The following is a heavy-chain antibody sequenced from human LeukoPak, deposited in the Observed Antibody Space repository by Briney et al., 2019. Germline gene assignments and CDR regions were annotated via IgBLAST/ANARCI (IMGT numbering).Heavy chain of an antibody. CDR1: GGSTNNYY. V-gene: IGHV4-59*08. J-gene: IGHJ6*02. CDR3: ARRVRLWTNDLYYYGTDV. CDR2: IYYSGST. D-gene: IGHD3-10*01. Sequence: SETLSLTCAVSGGSTNNYYWGWIRQPPGKGLEWIGYIYYSGSTNYNPSLKSRVTISVDTSKNEFSLRLSSVTAADTAVYYCARRVRLWTNDLYYYGTDVWGQGTTVTVSS.